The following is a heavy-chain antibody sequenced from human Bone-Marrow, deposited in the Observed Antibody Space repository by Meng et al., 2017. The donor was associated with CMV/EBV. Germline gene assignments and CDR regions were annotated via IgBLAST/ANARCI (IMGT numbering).Heavy chain of an antibody. CDR3: AKPAQKYCSSTSCYSLDLLRELAIASIDY. Sequence: GESLKISCAASGFTFSSYGMHWVRQAPGKGLEWVAFIRYDGSNKYYADSVKGRFTISRDNSKNTLYLQMNSLRAEDTAVYYCAKPAQKYCSSTSCYSLDLLRELAIASIDYWGQGTLVTVSS. J-gene: IGHJ4*02. D-gene: IGHD2-2*01. CDR1: GFTFSSYG. CDR2: IRYDGSNK. V-gene: IGHV3-30*02.